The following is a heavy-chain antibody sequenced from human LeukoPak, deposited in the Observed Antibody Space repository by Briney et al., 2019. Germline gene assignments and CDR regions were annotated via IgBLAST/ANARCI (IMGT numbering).Heavy chain of an antibody. CDR2: IYYSGST. Sequence: SETLSLTCTVSGGSISSSSYYWGWIRQPPGKGLERIGSIYYSGSTYYKPSLKSRVTISVDTSKNQFSLKLSSVTAADTAVYYCARPRSITMVRGNTNWFDPWGQGTLVTVSS. V-gene: IGHV4-39*01. D-gene: IGHD3-10*01. CDR3: ARPRSITMVRGNTNWFDP. J-gene: IGHJ5*02. CDR1: GGSISSSSYY.